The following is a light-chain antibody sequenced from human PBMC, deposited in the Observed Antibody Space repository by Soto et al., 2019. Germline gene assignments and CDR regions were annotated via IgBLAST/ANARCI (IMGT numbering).Light chain of an antibody. CDR2: DNS. V-gene: IGLV1-40*01. Sequence: QSVLTQPPSVSGAPGQRVTISCTGSSSNIGAGYDVHWYKQLPGTAPKLLRYDNSNRPSGVPDRFSGAKSGNSASMAITGLQADDEADYYCQSYDSSLSGSVFGGGTKLTVL. CDR1: SSNIGAGYD. J-gene: IGLJ3*02. CDR3: QSYDSSLSGSV.